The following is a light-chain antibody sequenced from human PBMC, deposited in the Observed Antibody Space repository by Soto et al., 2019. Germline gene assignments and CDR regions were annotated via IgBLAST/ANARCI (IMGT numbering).Light chain of an antibody. Sequence: QSVLTQPPSASGTPGQRVTISCSGSGSNIGSNTVNWYQQLPGTAPKLLIYSNNQRPSGVPDRFSGSKSGTSASLAISGLQSEDEADYYCAALDDSLNGVVFGGGTKLTVL. CDR2: SNN. CDR1: GSNIGSNT. V-gene: IGLV1-44*01. CDR3: AALDDSLNGVV. J-gene: IGLJ2*01.